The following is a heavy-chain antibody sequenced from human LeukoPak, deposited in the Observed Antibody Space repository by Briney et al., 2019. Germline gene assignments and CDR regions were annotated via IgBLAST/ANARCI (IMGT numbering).Heavy chain of an antibody. Sequence: PGGSLRLSCVASGFTFSTSWVTWVRQAPGKGLEWVANIDKHGSGKYYVDSVKGRFPISRDYASNSVFLQMNSLRAEDTSVYYCARDAGWGYYDLWGQGTPVTVSS. CDR1: GFTFSTSW. V-gene: IGHV3-7*01. D-gene: IGHD1-26*01. CDR3: ARDAGWGYYDL. J-gene: IGHJ4*02. CDR2: IDKHGSGK.